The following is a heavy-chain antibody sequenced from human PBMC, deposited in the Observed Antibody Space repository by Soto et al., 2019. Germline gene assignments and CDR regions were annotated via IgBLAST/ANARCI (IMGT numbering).Heavy chain of an antibody. Sequence: EVQLVESGGGLVQFGGALGILCAASGFTFHCYWMHLGRQVPGKGLVWVSRIKGDGTKTGYADSVKGRFTISRDNVKNTLYLQMNSLRAEDTAVYYCARGLSGYYGFDYWGQGTLVTVSS. V-gene: IGHV3-74*01. CDR1: GFTFHCYW. D-gene: IGHD5-12*01. CDR2: IKGDGTKT. J-gene: IGHJ4*02. CDR3: ARGLSGYYGFDY.